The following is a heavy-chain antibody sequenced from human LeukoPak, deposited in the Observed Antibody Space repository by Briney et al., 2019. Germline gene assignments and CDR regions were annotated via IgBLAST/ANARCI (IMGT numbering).Heavy chain of an antibody. CDR1: GYSISSGYY. D-gene: IGHD2-15*01. CDR2: IYTGGYT. CDR3: AKSKEDCCGSFDP. Sequence: ETLSLTCTVSGYSISSGYYWGWIRQPPGKGLEWVSVIYTGGYTYYADSVRGRFTISRDISKNTLYLQMNSLRVEDTAVYYCAKSKEDCCGSFDPWGQGTLVTVSS. J-gene: IGHJ5*02. V-gene: IGHV3-53*01.